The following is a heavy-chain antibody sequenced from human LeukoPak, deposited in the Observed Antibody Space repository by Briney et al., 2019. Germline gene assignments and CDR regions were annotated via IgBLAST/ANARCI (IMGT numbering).Heavy chain of an antibody. CDR3: AKDSDILYLNYMDV. CDR2: IRYDGSNK. CDR1: GFTFSSYG. V-gene: IGHV3-30*02. Sequence: GGSLRLSCAASGFTFSSYGMHWVRQSPGKGLEGVAFIRYDGSNKYYADSVKGRFTISRDNSKNMLYLEMNSLRAEDTAVYYCAKDSDILYLNYMDVWGKGTTVTISS. J-gene: IGHJ6*03. D-gene: IGHD3-9*01.